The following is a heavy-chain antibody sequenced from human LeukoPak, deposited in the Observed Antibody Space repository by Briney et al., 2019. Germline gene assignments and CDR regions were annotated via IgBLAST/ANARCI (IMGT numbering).Heavy chain of an antibody. V-gene: IGHV3-30*18. CDR2: ISYDGNSQ. Sequence: GRSLTLSCAASGFTFSNYAIHWVRQAPGRGLEWVAAISYDGNSQHYGAPVKGRFTISRDNSKNTVYLQINTLRTDDAAIYYCAKPYPTLTTSAVLDHWGQGTLVTVSS. CDR1: GFTFSNYA. J-gene: IGHJ4*02. D-gene: IGHD1-1*01. CDR3: AKPYPTLTTSAVLDH.